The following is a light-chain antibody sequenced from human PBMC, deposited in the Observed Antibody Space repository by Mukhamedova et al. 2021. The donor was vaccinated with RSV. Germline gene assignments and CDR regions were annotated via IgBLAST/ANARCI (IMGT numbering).Light chain of an antibody. Sequence: GSSSNIGTNGVAWYQQLPETAPKVLIYDTDKRPSGISDRFSGSKSGASATLGITGLQTWDEADYYCATWDSLTAVVFGVGTKLTV. V-gene: IGLV1-51*01. J-gene: IGLJ2*01. CDR3: ATWDSLTAVV. CDR2: DTD. CDR1: SSNIGTNG.